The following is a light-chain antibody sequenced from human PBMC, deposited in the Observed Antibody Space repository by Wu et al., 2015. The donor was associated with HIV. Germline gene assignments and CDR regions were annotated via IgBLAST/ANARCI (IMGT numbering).Light chain of an antibody. V-gene: IGKV3-20*01. CDR3: QQYGNSPYS. CDR2: GAS. CDR1: QSVTSSY. Sequence: EIVLTQSPGTLSLSPGERATLSCRASQSVTSSYLGWYQQKPGQAPRLLIYGASNRATGIPDRFSGSGSGTDFTLTISRLEPEDFAVYYCQQYGNSPYSFGQGYQAGDQT. J-gene: IGKJ2*03.